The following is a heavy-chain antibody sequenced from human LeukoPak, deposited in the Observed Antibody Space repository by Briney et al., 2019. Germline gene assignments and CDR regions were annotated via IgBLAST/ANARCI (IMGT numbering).Heavy chain of an antibody. Sequence: GGSLRLSCAASGFTFSSYALSWVRQTPEKGLEWVSAISGSGDSTYYANSVKGRFTISRDNSMNTLFLQMNSLRAEDTAVYYCARDNGGYNYDFWAQGTLVTVSS. V-gene: IGHV3-23*01. J-gene: IGHJ4*02. CDR1: GFTFSSYA. CDR2: ISGSGDST. CDR3: ARDNGGYNYDF. D-gene: IGHD5-24*01.